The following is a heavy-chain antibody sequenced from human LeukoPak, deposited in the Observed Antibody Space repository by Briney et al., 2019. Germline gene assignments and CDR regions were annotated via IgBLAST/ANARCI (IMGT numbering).Heavy chain of an antibody. J-gene: IGHJ4*02. CDR1: GFTFSSYW. V-gene: IGHV3-74*01. CDR3: ARGITMVRGSGLDY. CDR2: INSDGSST. D-gene: IGHD3-10*01. Sequence: PGGSLRLSCAAFGFTFSSYWMHWVRQAPGKGLVWVSRINSDGSSTSYADSVKGRFTISRDNAKNTLYLQMNSLRAEDTAVYYCARGITMVRGSGLDYWGQGTLVTVSS.